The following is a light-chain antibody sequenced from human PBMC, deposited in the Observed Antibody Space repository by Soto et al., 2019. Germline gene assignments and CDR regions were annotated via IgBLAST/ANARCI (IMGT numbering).Light chain of an antibody. J-gene: IGKJ2*01. Sequence: EVVLTQSPATLSLSPGERATLSCRASQGVNNYLAWYQQKPGQAPRLLIYDASKRATGIPARFSGSGSGTDFTLTISSLEHEDGAVYYCHQRSNWYTFGQGTKLEIK. V-gene: IGKV3-11*01. CDR2: DAS. CDR3: HQRSNWYT. CDR1: QGVNNY.